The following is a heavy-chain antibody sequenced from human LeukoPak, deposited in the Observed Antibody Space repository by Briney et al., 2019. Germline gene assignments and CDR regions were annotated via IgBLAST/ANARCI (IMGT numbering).Heavy chain of an antibody. CDR1: GYSISSGYY. D-gene: IGHD3-3*01. V-gene: IGHV4-38-2*01. CDR2: IYHSGST. J-gene: IGHJ4*02. Sequence: PSETLSLTCAVSGYSISSGYYWGWIRQPPGKGLEWIGSIYHSGSTYYNPSIKSRVTVSVDTSKNQFSLKLSSVTAADTAVYYCARHLKPNFWSGYLRHLDYWGQGTLVTVSS. CDR3: ARHLKPNFWSGYLRHLDY.